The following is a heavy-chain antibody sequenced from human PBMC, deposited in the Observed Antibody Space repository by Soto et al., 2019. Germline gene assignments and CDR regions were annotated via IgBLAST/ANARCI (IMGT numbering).Heavy chain of an antibody. Sequence: LRLSCAASGFTFSSHWMHWVRQAPGKGLMWVSRIDTYGGTIDYADSVEGRFTISRDNVKNTLYLQMNSLRAEDTAVYYCARNSWGIDYWGQGVLVTVSS. J-gene: IGHJ4*02. D-gene: IGHD3-16*01. V-gene: IGHV3-74*01. CDR1: GFTFSSHW. CDR3: ARNSWGIDY. CDR2: IDTYGGTI.